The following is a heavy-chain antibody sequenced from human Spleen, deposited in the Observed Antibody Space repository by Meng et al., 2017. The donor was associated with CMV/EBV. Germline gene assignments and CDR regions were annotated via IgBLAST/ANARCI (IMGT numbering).Heavy chain of an antibody. CDR3: ARDLYYDSSGYQNWFDP. J-gene: IGHJ5*02. CDR1: YTFTGYY. D-gene: IGHD3-22*01. Sequence: YTFTGYYMHWGRQAPGQGLEWMGWINPNSGGTNYAQKFQGRVTMTRDTSISTAYMELSRLRSDDTAVYYCARDLYYDSSGYQNWFDPWGQGTLVTVSS. V-gene: IGHV1-2*02. CDR2: INPNSGGT.